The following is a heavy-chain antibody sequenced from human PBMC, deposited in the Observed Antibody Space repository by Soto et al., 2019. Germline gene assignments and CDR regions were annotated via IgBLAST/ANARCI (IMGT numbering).Heavy chain of an antibody. CDR2: ISGNGGAT. CDR3: APRLTIFGIVKLSTWFDP. CDR1: GLTFSTFA. Sequence: GGSLRLSCTASGLTFSTFAMSWVRQSPGKGLEWVSNISGNGGATFYADSVKGRFTISRDNSKKTLYLQMNGLRAEDTAVYYCAPRLTIFGIVKLSTWFDPWGQGTLVTVSS. D-gene: IGHD3-3*01. V-gene: IGHV3-23*01. J-gene: IGHJ5*02.